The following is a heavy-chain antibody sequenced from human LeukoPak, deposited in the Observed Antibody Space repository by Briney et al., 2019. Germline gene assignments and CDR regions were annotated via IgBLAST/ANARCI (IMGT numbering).Heavy chain of an antibody. Sequence: GGSLRLSCAASGFTFSSYDMHWVRQATGKGLEWVPAIGTAGDTYYPGSVKGRFTISRENAKNSLYLQMNSLRAGDTAVYYCARGSEGIVGATTAGFDYWGQGTLVTVSS. CDR3: ARGSEGIVGATTAGFDY. V-gene: IGHV3-13*01. CDR2: IGTAGDT. D-gene: IGHD1-26*01. CDR1: GFTFSSYD. J-gene: IGHJ4*02.